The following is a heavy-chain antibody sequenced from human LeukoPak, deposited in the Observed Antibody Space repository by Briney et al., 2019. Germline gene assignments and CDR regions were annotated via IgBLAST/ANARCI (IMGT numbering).Heavy chain of an antibody. D-gene: IGHD2-2*01. CDR3: ARPYCSSTTCYSAEYFQH. Sequence: SETLSLTCAASGYSISSGYYWGWIRQPPGKGLEWIGSIYHSGSTYYNPSLKSRVTISVDTSKNQFSLKMSSVTAADTAVYYCARPYCSSTTCYSAEYFQHWGQGTLVTVSS. V-gene: IGHV4-38-2*01. CDR1: GYSISSGYY. J-gene: IGHJ1*01. CDR2: IYHSGST.